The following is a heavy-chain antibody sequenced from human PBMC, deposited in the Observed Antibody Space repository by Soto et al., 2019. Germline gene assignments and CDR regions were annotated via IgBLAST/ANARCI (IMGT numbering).Heavy chain of an antibody. Sequence: SVKVCCKASGGTFSSYAISWVRQAPGQGLEWMGGIIPIFGTANYAQKFQGRVTITADESTSTAYMELSSLRSEDTAVYYCARDKVGTIFGVVLYMDVWGQGTTVTVSS. CDR3: ARDKVGTIFGVVLYMDV. CDR1: GGTFSSYA. V-gene: IGHV1-69*13. D-gene: IGHD3-3*01. CDR2: IIPIFGTA. J-gene: IGHJ6*02.